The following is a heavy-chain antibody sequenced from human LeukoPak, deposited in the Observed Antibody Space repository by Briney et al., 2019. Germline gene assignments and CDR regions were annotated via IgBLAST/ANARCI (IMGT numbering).Heavy chain of an antibody. J-gene: IGHJ4*02. D-gene: IGHD5-12*01. CDR2: IYYSGST. V-gene: IGHV4-39*07. CDR1: GGSISSGSYY. Sequence: PSETLSLTCTVSGGSISSGSYYWGWIRQPPGKGLEWIGNIYYSGSTYYNPSLKSRVTISVDTSKNQFSLKLSSVTAADTAVYYCARSLNRWLRPLDYWGQGTLVTVSS. CDR3: ARSLNRWLRPLDY.